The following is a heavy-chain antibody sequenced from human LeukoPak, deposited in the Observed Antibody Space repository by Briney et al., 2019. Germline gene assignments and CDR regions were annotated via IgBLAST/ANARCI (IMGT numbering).Heavy chain of an antibody. Sequence: GGSLRLSCAASGFTFSSYAMSWVRQAPGKGLEWVSAISGSGGSTYYADSAKGRFTISRDNSKNTLYLQMNSLRAEDTAVYYCAKDGVRGGDCCDAFDIWGQGTMVTVSS. J-gene: IGHJ3*02. CDR2: ISGSGGST. D-gene: IGHD2-21*01. CDR1: GFTFSSYA. V-gene: IGHV3-23*01. CDR3: AKDGVRGGDCCDAFDI.